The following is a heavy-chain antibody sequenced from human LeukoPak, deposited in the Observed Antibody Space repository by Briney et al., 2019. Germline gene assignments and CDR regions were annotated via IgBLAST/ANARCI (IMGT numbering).Heavy chain of an antibody. Sequence: PSETLSLTCTVSDDSISSYYWSWIRQPPGRGLEWIGYIYYSGSTNYNPSLKSRVTISVDTSKNQFSLKLSSVTAADTAVYYCARATTVTAYYFDQWGQGTLVTVSS. V-gene: IGHV4-59*08. J-gene: IGHJ4*02. D-gene: IGHD4-17*01. CDR2: IYYSGST. CDR3: ARATTVTAYYFDQ. CDR1: DDSISSYY.